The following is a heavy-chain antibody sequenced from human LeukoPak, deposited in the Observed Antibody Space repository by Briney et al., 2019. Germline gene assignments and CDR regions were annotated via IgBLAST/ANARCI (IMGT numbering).Heavy chain of an antibody. CDR2: ISSSSSYI. D-gene: IGHD6-19*01. J-gene: IGHJ4*02. V-gene: IGHV3-21*01. Sequence: KSGGSLRLSCAASGFTFSSYSMNWVRQAPGKGLEWVSSISSSSSYIYYADSVKGRFTISRDNAKNSLYLQMNSLRAEDTAVYYCARDEGIAVALDYWGQGTLVTASS. CDR3: ARDEGIAVALDY. CDR1: GFTFSSYS.